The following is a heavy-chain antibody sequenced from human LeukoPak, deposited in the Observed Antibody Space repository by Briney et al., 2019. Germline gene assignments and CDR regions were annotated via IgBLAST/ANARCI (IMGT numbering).Heavy chain of an antibody. V-gene: IGHV3-21*01. CDR1: GFTFSSYA. J-gene: IGHJ4*02. D-gene: IGHD3-22*01. CDR3: AGGHYYDSSGSDY. CDR2: ISSSSSYI. Sequence: GGSLRLSCAASGFTFSSYAMSWVRQAPGKGLEWVSSISSSSSYIYYADSVKGRFTISRDNAKNSLYLQMNSLRAEDTAVYYCAGGHYYDSSGSDYWGQGTLVTVSS.